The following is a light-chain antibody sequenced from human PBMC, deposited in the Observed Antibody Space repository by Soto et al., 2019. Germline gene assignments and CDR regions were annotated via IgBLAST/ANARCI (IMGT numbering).Light chain of an antibody. CDR3: QQYNNWWT. J-gene: IGKJ1*01. CDR1: QSINSN. Sequence: EIVMTQSPATLSVSPGERATLSCSASQSINSNLAWYQQKPCQTPMLLIYGASTRATGIPARFSGSGSGTAFTRTISSLQSEEFAVYYCQQYNNWWTFGQGTKVEIK. V-gene: IGKV3-15*01. CDR2: GAS.